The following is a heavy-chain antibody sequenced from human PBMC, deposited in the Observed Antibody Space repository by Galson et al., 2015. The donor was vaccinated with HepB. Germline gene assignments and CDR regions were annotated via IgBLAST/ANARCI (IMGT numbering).Heavy chain of an antibody. CDR3: ARGGPEAVIVVVPAAHPGYWYFDL. CDR2: INPNSGGT. V-gene: IGHV1-2*04. CDR1: GYTFTGYY. J-gene: IGHJ2*01. Sequence: SVKVSCKASGYTFTGYYMHWVRQAPGQGLEWMGWINPNSGGTNYAQKFQGWVTMTRDTSISTAYMELSRLRSDDTAVYYCARGGPEAVIVVVPAAHPGYWYFDLWGRGTLVTVSS. D-gene: IGHD2-2*01.